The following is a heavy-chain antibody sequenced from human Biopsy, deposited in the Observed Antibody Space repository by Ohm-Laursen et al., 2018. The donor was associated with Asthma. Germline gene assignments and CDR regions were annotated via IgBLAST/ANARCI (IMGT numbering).Heavy chain of an antibody. V-gene: IGHV3-30*01. CDR1: GFSSSNFA. CDR3: VRDGTDDAFDI. J-gene: IGHJ3*02. D-gene: IGHD1-1*01. CDR2: ISKDASTQ. Sequence: RSLRLSCSASGFSSSNFAIHWVRQAPGKGLEWVGVISKDASTQDCADSVKGRFTMARDNSKNTLDLQMNSLREEDTAVYYCVRDGTDDAFDIWGQGTVVSVSS.